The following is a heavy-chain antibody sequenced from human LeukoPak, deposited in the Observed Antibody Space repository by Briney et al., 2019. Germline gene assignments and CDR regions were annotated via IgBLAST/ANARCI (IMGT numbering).Heavy chain of an antibody. J-gene: IGHJ4*02. D-gene: IGHD2-2*01. CDR2: VDPEDGET. V-gene: IGHV1-69-2*01. Sequence: ASVEVSYKVSGYTFTDYYMHWVPQAPGEGLEWMGLVDPEDGETIYAEKFQGRVTITADTSTDTAYMELSSLRSEDTAVYYCATIPTSCLNPCPDYWGQGTLVTVSS. CDR1: GYTFTDYY. CDR3: ATIPTSCLNPCPDY.